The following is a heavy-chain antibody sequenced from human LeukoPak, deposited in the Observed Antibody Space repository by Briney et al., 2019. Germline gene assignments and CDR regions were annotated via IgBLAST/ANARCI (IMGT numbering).Heavy chain of an antibody. CDR2: MNPKSGNT. Sequence: ASVKVSCKASGYTFTSYDINWVRQATGQGLEWMGWMNPKSGNTGYAQKFQGRVTMTRNTSISTAYMELSSLRSEDTAVYYCARASAIRYLSDYWGQGTLVTVSS. CDR1: GYTFTSYD. CDR3: ARASAIRYLSDY. J-gene: IGHJ4*02. D-gene: IGHD2-2*02. V-gene: IGHV1-8*01.